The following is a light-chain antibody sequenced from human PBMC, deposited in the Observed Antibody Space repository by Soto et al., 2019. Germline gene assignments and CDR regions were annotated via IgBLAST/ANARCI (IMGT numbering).Light chain of an antibody. CDR3: QTWGTDIHV. CDR1: SWHSSYA. J-gene: IGLJ1*01. V-gene: IGLV4-69*01. Sequence: QLVLTQSPSASASLGASVKLTCTLSSWHSSYAIAWHQQQPEKGPRYLMKLNSDGSHSKGDGIPDRFSGSSSGAERYLTISSLQSEDEADYYCQTWGTDIHVFGTGTKDTVL. CDR2: LNSDGSH.